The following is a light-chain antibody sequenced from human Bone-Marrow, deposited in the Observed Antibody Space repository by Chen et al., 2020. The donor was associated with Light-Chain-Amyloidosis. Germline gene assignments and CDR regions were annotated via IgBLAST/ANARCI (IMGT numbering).Light chain of an antibody. V-gene: IGLV3-25*03. CDR2: RDT. Sequence: SYELTQPPSVSVSPGQTARITCSGDDLPTKYAYWYQQKPGRAPVLVIHRDTERPSGISERLSGSSSGTTATLTISGVQAEDEADYHCQSADSSGTYEVIFGGGTKLTVL. CDR1: DLPTKY. CDR3: QSADSSGTYEVI. J-gene: IGLJ2*01.